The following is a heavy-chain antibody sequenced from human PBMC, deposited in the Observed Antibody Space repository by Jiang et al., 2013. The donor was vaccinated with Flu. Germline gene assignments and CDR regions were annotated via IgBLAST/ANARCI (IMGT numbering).Heavy chain of an antibody. J-gene: IGHJ4*02. V-gene: IGHV4-59*12. Sequence: PGLVKPSETLSLTCTVSGGSISSYYWSWIRQPPGKGLEWIGYIYYSGSTDYNPSLKSRVTISVDTSKNQFSLKLSSVTAADTAVYYCAREGGGSSWYFAYWGQGTLVTVSS. CDR2: IYYSGST. CDR3: AREGGGSSWYFAY. CDR1: GGSISSYY. D-gene: IGHD6-13*01.